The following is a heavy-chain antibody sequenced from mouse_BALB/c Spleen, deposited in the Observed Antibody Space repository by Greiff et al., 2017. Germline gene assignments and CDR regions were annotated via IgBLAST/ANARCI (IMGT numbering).Heavy chain of an antibody. CDR3: ARSAYYGSSYYFDY. J-gene: IGHJ2*01. Sequence: VQLQQSGAELAKPGASVKMSCTASGYTFTSYWMHWVKQRPGQGLEWIGYINPSTGYTEYNQKFKDKATLTADKSSSTAYMQLSSLTSEDSAVYYCARSAYYGSSYYFDYWGQGTTRTVSS. CDR1: GYTFTSYW. V-gene: IGHV1-7*01. D-gene: IGHD1-1*01. CDR2: INPSTGYT.